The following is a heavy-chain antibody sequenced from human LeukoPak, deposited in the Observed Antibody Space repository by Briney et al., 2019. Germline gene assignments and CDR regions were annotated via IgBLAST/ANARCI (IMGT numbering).Heavy chain of an antibody. V-gene: IGHV4-39*07. CDR1: GGSISSNNYY. J-gene: IGHJ6*03. Sequence: PSETLSLTCTVSGGSISSNNYYWGWIRQPPGKGLEWIGSVFYGGSTCTYYNPSLKSQLTISLDTSKNQFSLRVSSVTAADTAVYYCARAYYFYYYMDVWGKGTTVTVPS. CDR2: VFYGGSTCT. CDR3: ARAYYFYYYMDV.